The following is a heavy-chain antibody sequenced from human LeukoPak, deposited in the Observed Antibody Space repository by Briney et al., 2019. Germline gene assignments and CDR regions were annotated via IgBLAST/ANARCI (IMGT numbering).Heavy chain of an antibody. CDR1: GASISSGRYY. CDR2: ISNSGTA. D-gene: IGHD3-10*01. J-gene: IGHJ3*02. Sequence: SETLSLTCTVSGASISSGRYYWSWIRQHPGKGLEWIGYISNSGTAHYNPSLESRVTISGDASENHFSLNLASVTAADTAIYYCARYYGDSYDAFDIWGQGTVVTVSS. CDR3: ARYYGDSYDAFDI. V-gene: IGHV4-31*03.